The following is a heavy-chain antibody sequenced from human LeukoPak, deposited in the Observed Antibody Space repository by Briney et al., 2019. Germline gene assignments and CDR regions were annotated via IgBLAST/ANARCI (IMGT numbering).Heavy chain of an antibody. Sequence: PGGSLRLSCAASGFTFSSYSMNWVRQAPGKGLEWVSSISSSSSYIYYADSVKGRFTISRDNAKNSLYLQMNSLRAENTAVYYCARGGSGWPIDYWGQGTLVTVSS. J-gene: IGHJ4*02. CDR1: GFTFSSYS. CDR2: ISSSSSYI. D-gene: IGHD6-19*01. V-gene: IGHV3-21*01. CDR3: ARGGSGWPIDY.